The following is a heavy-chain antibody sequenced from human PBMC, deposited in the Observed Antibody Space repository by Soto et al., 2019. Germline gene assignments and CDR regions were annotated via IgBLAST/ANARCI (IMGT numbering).Heavy chain of an antibody. Sequence: EVQLVESGGVVVQPGGSLRLSCAASGFIFDDYSMYWVRQAPGKGLEWVSLLSWDGRHTYYADSVKGRFIISRDNSRNSLYLQMTSQTTADTALYYCAKARRSIFGGMDVWGQGTTVTVSS. CDR1: GFIFDDYS. CDR3: AKARRSIFGGMDV. V-gene: IGHV3-43*01. D-gene: IGHD3-3*01. CDR2: LSWDGRHT. J-gene: IGHJ6*02.